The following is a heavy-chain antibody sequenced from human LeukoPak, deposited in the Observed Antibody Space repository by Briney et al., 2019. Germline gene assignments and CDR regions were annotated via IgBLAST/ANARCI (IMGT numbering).Heavy chain of an antibody. D-gene: IGHD5-24*01. J-gene: IGHJ5*02. CDR2: INPSGGST. CDR1: GYTFTSYY. V-gene: IGHV1-46*01. CDR3: ARVRWRNWFDP. Sequence: ASVKVSCKASGYTFTSYYMHWVRQAPGQGLEWMGIINPSGGSTSYAKKFQGRVTMTRDTSTSTVYMELSSLRSEDTAVYYCARVRWRNWFDPWGQGTLVTVSS.